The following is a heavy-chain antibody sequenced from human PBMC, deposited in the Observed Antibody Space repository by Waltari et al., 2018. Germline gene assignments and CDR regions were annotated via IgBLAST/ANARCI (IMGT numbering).Heavy chain of an antibody. J-gene: IGHJ4*02. CDR3: ARFPGTTGRYFDY. D-gene: IGHD1-7*01. V-gene: IGHV4-34*01. Sequence: QVQLQQWGAGLLKPSETLSLTCAVYGGSFSGYYWSWIRQPPGKGLEWIGEINHSGSTNYNPALKSRVTISVDTSKNQFSLKLSSVTAADTAVYYCARFPGTTGRYFDYWGQGTLVTVSS. CDR1: GGSFSGYY. CDR2: INHSGST.